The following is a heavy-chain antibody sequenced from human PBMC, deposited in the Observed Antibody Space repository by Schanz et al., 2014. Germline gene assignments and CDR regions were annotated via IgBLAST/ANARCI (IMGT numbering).Heavy chain of an antibody. Sequence: VQLVESGGGVVQPGRSLRLSCAASGFNFGSHGMHWVRQAPGKGLEWVSAISASGGTTYYADSVKGRFTISRDNSKNTLYLQMNSLRAEDTAVYYCAKTLFPGGTQAFGNWGRGTLVTVS. CDR3: AKTLFPGGTQAFGN. D-gene: IGHD2-8*02. V-gene: IGHV3-23*04. CDR2: ISASGGTT. J-gene: IGHJ4*02. CDR1: GFNFGSHG.